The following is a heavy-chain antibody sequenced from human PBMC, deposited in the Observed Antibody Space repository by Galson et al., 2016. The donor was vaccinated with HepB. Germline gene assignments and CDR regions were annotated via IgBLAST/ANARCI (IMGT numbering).Heavy chain of an antibody. D-gene: IGHD5-24*01. J-gene: IGHJ4*02. V-gene: IGHV1-18*01. CDR2: ISAHNGDT. CDR3: ARDRDRSLDY. Sequence: SVKVSCKASGGTFNNYAINWVRQAPGQGLEWVAWISAHNGDTNSAQKFQGRVTLTTDTSTRTAYMELRSLTSDDTAVYYCARDRDRSLDYWGQGTLVTVSS. CDR1: GGTFNNYA.